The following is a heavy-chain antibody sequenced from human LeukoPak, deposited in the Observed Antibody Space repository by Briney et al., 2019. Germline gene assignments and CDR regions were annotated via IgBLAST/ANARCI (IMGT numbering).Heavy chain of an antibody. J-gene: IGHJ6*03. Sequence: PGGSLRLSCAASGFTFSSYGMHWVRQAPGKGLEWVSYISSSGSTIYYADSVKGRFTISRDNAKNSLYLQMNSLRAEDTAVYYCARFGAAAWIGGDYYYMDVWGKGTTVTVSS. V-gene: IGHV3-48*04. CDR2: ISSSGSTI. CDR3: ARFGAAAWIGGDYYYMDV. CDR1: GFTFSSYG. D-gene: IGHD6-13*01.